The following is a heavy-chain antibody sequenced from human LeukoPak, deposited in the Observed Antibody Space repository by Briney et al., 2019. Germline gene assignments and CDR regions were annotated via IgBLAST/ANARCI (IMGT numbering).Heavy chain of an antibody. CDR3: ARGSPYYDSSGQFDH. D-gene: IGHD3-22*01. J-gene: IGHJ4*02. CDR2: IYRGGNT. Sequence: GGSLRLSCAASGFTVSGHPMSWVRQAPGKGLEWVSVIYRGGNTYYADSVKGRFTISTDNSKNTLYLQMNSLRAEDTAVYYCARGSPYYDSSGQFDHWGQGTLVTVSS. CDR1: GFTVSGHP. V-gene: IGHV3-53*01.